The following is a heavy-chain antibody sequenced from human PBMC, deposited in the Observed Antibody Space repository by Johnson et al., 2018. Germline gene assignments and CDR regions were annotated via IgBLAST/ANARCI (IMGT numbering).Heavy chain of an antibody. Sequence: VQLVESGGGLVKPGGSLRLSCPGSGFIFSNAWFNWVRQAPGKGLEWVGRLMSKSSGGRTDNAAPVKGRLTITRDDSKNMVYLQMDSLKVEDTDLYYCTTDLSVAGRVVGFQHWGRGTLVTVSS. CDR2: LMSKSSGGRT. CDR1: GFIFSNAW. CDR3: TTDLSVAGRVVGFQH. J-gene: IGHJ1*01. V-gene: IGHV3-15*07. D-gene: IGHD6-19*01.